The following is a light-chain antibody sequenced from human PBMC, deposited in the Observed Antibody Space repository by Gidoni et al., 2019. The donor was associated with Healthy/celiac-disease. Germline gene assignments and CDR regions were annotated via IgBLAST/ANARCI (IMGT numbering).Light chain of an antibody. V-gene: IGKV1-39*01. Sequence: DIQMTQSPSSLSTSVRDRVTITCRASQSISSYLNWYQQKPGKAPKLLIYAASSLQSGVPSRFSGSGSGTDFTLTISSLQPEDFATYFCQQSSSTLRTFGQGTKVEIK. CDR1: QSISSY. CDR3: QQSSSTLRT. J-gene: IGKJ1*01. CDR2: AAS.